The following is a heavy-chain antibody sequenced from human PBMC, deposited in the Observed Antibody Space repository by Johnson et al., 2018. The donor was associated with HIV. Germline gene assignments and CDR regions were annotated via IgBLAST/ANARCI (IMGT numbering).Heavy chain of an antibody. CDR2: ISYDGSNK. V-gene: IGHV3-30*03. CDR1: GFTFSDYY. CDR3: ARAKSIAMRGGAFDI. J-gene: IGHJ3*02. D-gene: IGHD6-6*01. Sequence: QVLLVESGGGLVQPGGSLRLSCVASGFTFSDYYMTWIRQAPRKGLEWVAVISYDGSNKYYADSVKGRFTISRDNSKNTLYLQMNSLRADDTAVYYCARAKSIAMRGGAFDIWGQGTTVTVSS.